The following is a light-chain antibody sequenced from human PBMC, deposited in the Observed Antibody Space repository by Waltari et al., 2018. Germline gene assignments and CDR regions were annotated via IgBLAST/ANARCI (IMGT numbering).Light chain of an antibody. Sequence: DIQMTQSPSSLSASVGDRVTITCRASQTISNHLNWYQHKPGKAPSLLIYGASKLQGGVPSRFSGRGSATDFTLTISSLQPEDFATYYCQKSYSTPRVTFGPGTKV. CDR3: QKSYSTPRVT. CDR1: QTISNH. J-gene: IGKJ3*01. CDR2: GAS. V-gene: IGKV1-39*01.